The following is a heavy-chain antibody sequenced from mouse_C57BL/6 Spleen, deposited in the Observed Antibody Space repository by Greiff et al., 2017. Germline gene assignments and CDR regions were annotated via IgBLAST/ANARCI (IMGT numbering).Heavy chain of an antibody. CDR1: GFTFTDYY. Sequence: DVQLVESGGGLVQPGGSLSLSCAASGFTFTDYYMSWVRQPPGQALEWLGFIRNKANGYTTEYSASVKGRFTISRDNSQSILYLQMNALRAEDSATYYCARYGTLDYWGQGTSVTVSS. CDR3: ARYGTLDY. D-gene: IGHD3-3*01. CDR2: IRNKANGYTT. V-gene: IGHV7-3*01. J-gene: IGHJ4*01.